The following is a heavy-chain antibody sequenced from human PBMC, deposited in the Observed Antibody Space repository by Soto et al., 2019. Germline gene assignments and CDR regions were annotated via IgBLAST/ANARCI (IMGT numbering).Heavy chain of an antibody. J-gene: IGHJ6*02. CDR2: IKRKIDGEAT. CDR3: TTGSVEGV. Sequence: EVQLVESGGGLVKPGGSLRLSCAASGFSFSNAWMNWVRQAPGKGLEWVGRIKRKIDGEATDYAAPVKGRFTVSRDDSTSALYLHMNSLKGDDTAVYYCTTGSVEGVWGQGTTVTVSS. CDR1: GFSFSNAW. D-gene: IGHD2-15*01. V-gene: IGHV3-15*07.